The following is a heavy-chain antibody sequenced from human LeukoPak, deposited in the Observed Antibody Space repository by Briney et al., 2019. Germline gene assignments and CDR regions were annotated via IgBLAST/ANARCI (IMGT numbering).Heavy chain of an antibody. V-gene: IGHV4-59*01. Sequence: SETLSLTCTVSGDSFSYFYWSWIRQPPGKGLEWIGYIYNSGSTNYNPSLKSRVTISLDTSKNQFSLKLSSVTAADTAVYYCARETSQKGAHYMDVWGKGTTVTISS. D-gene: IGHD3-16*01. CDR2: IYNSGST. CDR1: GDSFSYFY. J-gene: IGHJ6*03. CDR3: ARETSQKGAHYMDV.